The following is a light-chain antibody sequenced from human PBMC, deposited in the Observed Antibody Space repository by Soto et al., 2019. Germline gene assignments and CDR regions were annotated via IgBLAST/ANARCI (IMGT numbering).Light chain of an antibody. Sequence: EIVMTQSPATLSVSPGERATLSCRASQDVLTNLAWYQQKPGQSPRLLIYRASTRATGVPARFSGSGSGTDFTLTISSLESEDFAVYYCQQRRNWPRTFGQGTKVDI. CDR3: QQRRNWPRT. J-gene: IGKJ1*01. CDR1: QDVLTN. CDR2: RAS. V-gene: IGKV3-15*01.